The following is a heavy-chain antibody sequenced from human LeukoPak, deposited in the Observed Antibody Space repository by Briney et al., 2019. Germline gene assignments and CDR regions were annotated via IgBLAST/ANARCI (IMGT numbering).Heavy chain of an antibody. CDR1: GGSISHYF. D-gene: IGHD5-18*01. CDR3: ARGARRTRYSYGMLESAFDI. CDR2: NYDSGST. V-gene: IGHV4-59*12. Sequence: SETLSLTCTVSGGSISHYFWSWIRRPPGKALEWIGYNYDSGSTNYNPSLKSRVTISVDTSKNQFSLKLSSVTAADTAVYYCARGARRTRYSYGMLESAFDIWGQGTMVTVSS. J-gene: IGHJ3*02.